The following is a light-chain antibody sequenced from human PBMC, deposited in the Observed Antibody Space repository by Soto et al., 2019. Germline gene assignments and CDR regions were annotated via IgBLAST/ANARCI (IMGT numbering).Light chain of an antibody. CDR3: CSYAGNYTLV. V-gene: IGLV2-11*01. CDR1: SSDVGNYNY. CDR2: DVS. J-gene: IGLJ3*02. Sequence: QSALTQPRSVSGSPGQSVTISCTGTSSDVGNYNYVSWYQQHPGKVPKLMIYDVSKRPSGVPDRFSGSKSGNTASLTISGLQAEYEADYYCCSYAGNYTLVFGGGTKLTVL.